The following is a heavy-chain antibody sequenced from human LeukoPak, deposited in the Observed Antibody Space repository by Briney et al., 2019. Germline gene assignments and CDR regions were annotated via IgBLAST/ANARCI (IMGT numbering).Heavy chain of an antibody. Sequence: PGGSLRLSCAASGFTFSSYAMSWVRQAPGKGLEWVSAISGSGGSTYYADSVKGRFTISRDNSKNTLYLQMNGLRAEDTAVYYCAKLRGYDILTGYSDYWGQGTLVTVSS. CDR1: GFTFSSYA. J-gene: IGHJ4*02. D-gene: IGHD3-9*01. V-gene: IGHV3-23*01. CDR3: AKLRGYDILTGYSDY. CDR2: ISGSGGST.